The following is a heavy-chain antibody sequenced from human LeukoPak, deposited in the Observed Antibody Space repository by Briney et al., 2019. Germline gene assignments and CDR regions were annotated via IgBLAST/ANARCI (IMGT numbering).Heavy chain of an antibody. CDR2: INHSGST. V-gene: IGHV4-34*01. Sequence: SETLSLTCTVSGGSISNYYWSWIRQPPGKGLEWIGEINHSGSTNYNPSLKSRVTISVDTSKNQFSLKLSSVTAADTAVYYCARDRSSSWCGHYGMDVWGQGTTVTVSS. J-gene: IGHJ6*02. D-gene: IGHD6-13*01. CDR3: ARDRSSSWCGHYGMDV. CDR1: GGSISNYY.